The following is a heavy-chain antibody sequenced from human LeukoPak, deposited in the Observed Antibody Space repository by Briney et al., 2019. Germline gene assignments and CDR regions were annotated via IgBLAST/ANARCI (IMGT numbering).Heavy chain of an antibody. V-gene: IGHV1-69*13. Sequence: GASVNVSCKASGGSFSSYAISWVRQAPGQGLEWMGGIIPIFGTANYAQKFQGRVTITADESTSTAYMELSSLRSEDTAVYYCARDRSGSYYLPGYYYYGMDVWGQGTTVTVSS. CDR1: GGSFSSYA. CDR2: IIPIFGTA. D-gene: IGHD1-26*01. J-gene: IGHJ6*02. CDR3: ARDRSGSYYLPGYYYYGMDV.